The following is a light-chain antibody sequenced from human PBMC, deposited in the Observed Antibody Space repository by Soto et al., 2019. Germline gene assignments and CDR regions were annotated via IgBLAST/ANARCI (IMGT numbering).Light chain of an antibody. J-gene: IGKJ4*01. CDR2: GAS. Sequence: EIGLTQSPGTLSLSPGERATLSCRASQIVSSSYLAWYQQKPGQAPRLLINGASSRATGFPARLSGSGSGTAFTLTISRLEPEDFAVYYCQQYGSSPLTFGVGTKVAIK. V-gene: IGKV3-20*01. CDR1: QIVSSSY. CDR3: QQYGSSPLT.